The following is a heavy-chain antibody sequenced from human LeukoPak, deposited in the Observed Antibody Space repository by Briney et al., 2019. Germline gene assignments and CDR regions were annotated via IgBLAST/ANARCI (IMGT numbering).Heavy chain of an antibody. J-gene: IGHJ4*02. V-gene: IGHV3-30*10. Sequence: SGGSLRLSCAASGFSFSAYAMHWVRQAPGKGPEWVAMISYDGAYKYYTDSVKGRFTISRDDSKNTLSLQMNSLRSEDTARYYCARGYSGYDLLGYWGQGTLVTVSS. D-gene: IGHD5-12*01. CDR2: ISYDGAYK. CDR3: ARGYSGYDLLGY. CDR1: GFSFSAYA.